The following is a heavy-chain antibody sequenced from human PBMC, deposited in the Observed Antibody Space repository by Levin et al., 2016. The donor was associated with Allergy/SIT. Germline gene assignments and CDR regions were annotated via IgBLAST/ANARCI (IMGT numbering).Heavy chain of an antibody. J-gene: IGHJ2*01. CDR2: INHSGRT. V-gene: IGHV4-39*07. D-gene: IGHD3-22*01. CDR3: ASHVYQFDDSGYHWYFDL. Sequence: SETLSLTCTVSGGSIIISSYYWNWIRQPPGKGLEWIGEINHSGRTNYNPSLKGRVTMSVDASKNQVSLKLSSATAADTAVYFCASHVYQFDDSGYHWYFDLWGRGTLVTVSS. CDR1: GGSIIISSYY.